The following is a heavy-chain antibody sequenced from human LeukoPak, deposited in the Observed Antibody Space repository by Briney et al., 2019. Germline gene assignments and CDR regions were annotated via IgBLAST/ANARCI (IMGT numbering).Heavy chain of an antibody. V-gene: IGHV3-23*01. CDR2: ISGGGGTI. Sequence: GGSLRLSCEASGFTFNTYAMSWVRQAPGKGLEWVAAISGGGGTIYYADSVKGRFTVSRDNSRNTLYLQVNSLRPEDTALYFRARKASSSGGGNFDSWGQGTLITVSS. J-gene: IGHJ4*02. CDR3: ARKASSSGGGNFDS. CDR1: GFTFNTYA. D-gene: IGHD6-6*01.